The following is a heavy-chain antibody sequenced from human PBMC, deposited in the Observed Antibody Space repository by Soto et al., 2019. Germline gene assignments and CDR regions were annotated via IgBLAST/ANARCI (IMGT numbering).Heavy chain of an antibody. CDR1: GLTFSDCY. CDR3: ARVRFGEWGYAMDV. Sequence: QVQLVESGGGLVKPGGSLRLSCAASGLTFSDCYMNWIRQAPGKGLEGVSSISSSGSSINYAGSVKGRFTISRDNAKNSLYLQMNSLRAEDTAMYYCARVRFGEWGYAMDVWGQGTTVTVSS. V-gene: IGHV3-11*01. CDR2: ISSSGSSI. D-gene: IGHD3-10*01. J-gene: IGHJ6*02.